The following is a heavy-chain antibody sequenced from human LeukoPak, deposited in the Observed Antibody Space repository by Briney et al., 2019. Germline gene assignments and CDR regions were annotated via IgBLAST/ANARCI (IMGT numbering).Heavy chain of an antibody. J-gene: IGHJ3*02. Sequence: ASVKVSCKASGYTFTGYYMHWVRQAHGQGLEWMGWINPNSGGTNYAQKFQGRVTMTRDTSISTAYMELSRLRSDDTAVYYCARVAGNSGAFDIWGQGTMVTVSS. CDR2: INPNSGGT. CDR1: GYTFTGYY. V-gene: IGHV1-2*02. CDR3: ARVAGNSGAFDI. D-gene: IGHD4-23*01.